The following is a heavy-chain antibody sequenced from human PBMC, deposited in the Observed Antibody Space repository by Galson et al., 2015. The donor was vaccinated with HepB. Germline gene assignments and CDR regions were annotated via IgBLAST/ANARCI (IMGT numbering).Heavy chain of an antibody. D-gene: IGHD5-24*01. CDR1: GFTFSSYA. CDR2: ISGSGGKT. Sequence: SLRLSCAASGFTFSSYAMSWVRQAPGKGLEWVSGISGSGGKTYYADSVKGRFTISRDNSKNTLYLQMNSLRAEDTAVYYCATDRERDGNNAGFDYWGQGTLVIVSS. J-gene: IGHJ4*02. CDR3: ATDRERDGNNAGFDY. V-gene: IGHV3-23*01.